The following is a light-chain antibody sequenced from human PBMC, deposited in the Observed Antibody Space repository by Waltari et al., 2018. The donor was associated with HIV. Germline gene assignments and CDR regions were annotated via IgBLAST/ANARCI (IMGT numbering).Light chain of an antibody. CDR1: QGIRSA. CDR3: QQFSSYPWT. V-gene: IGKV1-13*02. Sequence: AIQLTQSPSSLSASIGDTVTITCRASQGIRSALAWSQQRPGNPPRLLIYDVSRLQNGVPSRFSGTGYGTDFTLTINSVQPEDLATYYCQQFSSYPWTFGQGTKVDLK. CDR2: DVS. J-gene: IGKJ1*01.